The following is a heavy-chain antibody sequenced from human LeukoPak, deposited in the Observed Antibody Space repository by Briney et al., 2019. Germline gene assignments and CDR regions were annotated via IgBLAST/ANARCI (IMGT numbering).Heavy chain of an antibody. D-gene: IGHD3-10*01. V-gene: IGHV3-23*01. Sequence: GSLRLSCAASGFTFSSYAMSWVRQAPGKGLEWVSAISGSGGSTYYADSVRGRFTISRDNSKNTLYLQMNSLRAEDTAVYYCAKDRLPHRITMVRGNYFDYWGQGTLVTVSS. CDR2: ISGSGGST. CDR1: GFTFSSYA. CDR3: AKDRLPHRITMVRGNYFDY. J-gene: IGHJ4*02.